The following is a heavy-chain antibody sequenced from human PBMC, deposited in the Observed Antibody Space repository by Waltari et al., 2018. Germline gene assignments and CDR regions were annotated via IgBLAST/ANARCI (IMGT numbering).Heavy chain of an antibody. D-gene: IGHD6-13*01. CDR2: IYYSGST. V-gene: IGHV4-59*01. J-gene: IGHJ6*02. CDR3: ARVGNSSSWYDMWGYYYYYYGMDV. Sequence: QVQLQESGPGLVKPSETLSLTCPVPGCSISSYYWSWIRQPPGKGPVWTGYIYYSGSTNYNPSLKSRVTISVDTSKNQFSLKLSSVTAADTAVYYCARVGNSSSWYDMWGYYYYYYGMDVWGQGTTVTVSS. CDR1: GCSISSYY.